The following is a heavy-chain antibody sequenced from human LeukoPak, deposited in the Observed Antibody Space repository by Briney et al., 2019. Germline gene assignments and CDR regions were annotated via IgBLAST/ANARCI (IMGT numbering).Heavy chain of an antibody. V-gene: IGHV4-59*01. CDR3: ARDHSSGWYRGAFDI. J-gene: IGHJ3*02. Sequence: SETLSLTCTVSGGSISSYYWSWIRQPPGKGLEWIGYIYYSGSTNYNPPLKSRVTISVDTSKNQFSLKLNSVTAADTAVYYCARDHSSGWYRGAFDIWGQGTMVTVSS. CDR2: IYYSGST. CDR1: GGSISSYY. D-gene: IGHD6-19*01.